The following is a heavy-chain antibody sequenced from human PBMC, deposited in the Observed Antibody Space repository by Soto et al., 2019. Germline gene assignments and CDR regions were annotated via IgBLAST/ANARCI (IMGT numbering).Heavy chain of an antibody. J-gene: IGHJ4*02. CDR2: VDSDGSGT. CDR1: GITFSGYW. V-gene: IGHV3-74*01. CDR3: ATVFEH. Sequence: EVQLVESGGGSVQPGGSLRLSCVASGITFSGYWMHWVRQVPGKGLVWVARVDSDGSGTSYADSVKGRFTISRDNAKNTLYLQRNSLRVEDTAVYYCATVFEHWGQGIPVTVSS.